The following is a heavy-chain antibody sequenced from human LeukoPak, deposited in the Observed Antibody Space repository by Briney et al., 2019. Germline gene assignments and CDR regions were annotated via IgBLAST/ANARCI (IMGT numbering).Heavy chain of an antibody. CDR2: INAGSGNT. Sequence: ASVKVSCKASGYTFTSYAMHWVRQAPGQRLEWMGWINAGSGNTKYSQKFQGRVTITRDTSASTAYMELSSLRSEDTAVYYCAAGSFSDYWGQGTLVTVSS. CDR3: AAGSFSDY. D-gene: IGHD3-10*01. J-gene: IGHJ4*02. V-gene: IGHV1-3*01. CDR1: GYTFTSYA.